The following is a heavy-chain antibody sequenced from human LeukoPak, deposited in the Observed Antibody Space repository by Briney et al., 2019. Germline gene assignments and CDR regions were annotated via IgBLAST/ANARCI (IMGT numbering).Heavy chain of an antibody. CDR1: GFTFDDYG. CDR3: ARGDCYGSGSSGGDY. CDR2: INWNGGST. D-gene: IGHD3-10*01. Sequence: PGGSLRLFCAASGFTFDDYGMKWVRQAPGKGLEWVSGINWNGGSTGYADSVKGRFTIYRDNAKNSLYLQINSLKAEDTALYYCARGDCYGSGSSGGDYWGQGTLVTVSS. V-gene: IGHV3-20*04. J-gene: IGHJ4*02.